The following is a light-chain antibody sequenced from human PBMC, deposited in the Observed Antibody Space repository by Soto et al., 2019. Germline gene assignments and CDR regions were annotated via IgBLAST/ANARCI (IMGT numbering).Light chain of an antibody. CDR3: SSYTRSSTFEV. CDR1: SSDVGGYNY. J-gene: IGLJ1*01. CDR2: DVS. Sequence: QSVLTQPASVSGSPGQSITISCTGTSSDVGGYNYVSWYQQHPGKAPKLMIYDVSDRPSGVSNRFSGSKSGNTASLTISGLQAEDEADYYCSSYTRSSTFEVLGTGTKVTVL. V-gene: IGLV2-14*01.